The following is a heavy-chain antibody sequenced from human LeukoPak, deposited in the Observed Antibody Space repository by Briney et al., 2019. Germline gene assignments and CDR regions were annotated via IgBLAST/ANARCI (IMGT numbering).Heavy chain of an antibody. D-gene: IGHD3-3*01. CDR3: AKDMLLEWLIWD. CDR2: ISSGNNYI. J-gene: IGHJ4*02. CDR1: GFTFSSYS. Sequence: GGSLRLSCAASGFTFSSYSMNWVRQAPGKGLEWVSSISSGNNYIYYADSVKGRFTISRDNAKNSLYLQMNSLRTEDTALYYCAKDMLLEWLIWDWGQGTLVTVSS. V-gene: IGHV3-21*04.